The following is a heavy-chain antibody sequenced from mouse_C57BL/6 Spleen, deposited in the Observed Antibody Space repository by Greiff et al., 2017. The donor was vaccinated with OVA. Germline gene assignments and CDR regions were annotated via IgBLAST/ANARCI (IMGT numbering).Heavy chain of an antibody. V-gene: IGHV1-26*01. Sequence: EVQLQQSGPELVKPGASVKISCKASGYTFTDYYMNWVKQSHGKSLEWIGDINPNNGGTSYNQKFKGKATLTVDKSSSTAYMELRSLTSEDSAVYYCAREGGYGRPWFAYWGQGTLVTVSA. D-gene: IGHD1-1*02. CDR2: INPNNGGT. CDR3: AREGGYGRPWFAY. CDR1: GYTFTDYY. J-gene: IGHJ3*01.